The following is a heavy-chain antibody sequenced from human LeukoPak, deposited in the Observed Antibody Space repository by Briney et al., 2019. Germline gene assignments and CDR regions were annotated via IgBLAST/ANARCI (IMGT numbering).Heavy chain of an antibody. CDR1: GGSISSYY. V-gene: IGHV4-59*01. CDR3: ARTLYDFWSGYLIDY. Sequence: SETLSLTCTVSGGSISSYYWSWIRQPPGKGLEWIGYICYSGSTNYNPSLKSRVTISVDTSKNQFSLKLSSVTAADTAVYYCARTLYDFWSGYLIDYWGQGTLVTVSS. J-gene: IGHJ4*02. CDR2: ICYSGST. D-gene: IGHD3-3*01.